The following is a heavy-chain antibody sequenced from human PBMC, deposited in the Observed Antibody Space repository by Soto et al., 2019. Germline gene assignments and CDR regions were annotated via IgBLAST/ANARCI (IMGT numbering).Heavy chain of an antibody. D-gene: IGHD7-27*01. CDR1: GFTFGNDA. J-gene: IGHJ4*02. CDR3: AKKSLGSITLPALYYFDY. Sequence: EVQLLESGGGLVQPGGSLRLSCAASGFTFGNDAFSWVRQAPGKGLEGVAVISGGGGATYYPYSVKGRFTPSRDNYKNTVYLQMNSLRAEDTAVYYCAKKSLGSITLPALYYFDYWGQGTLVTVSS. CDR2: ISGGGGAT. V-gene: IGHV3-23*01.